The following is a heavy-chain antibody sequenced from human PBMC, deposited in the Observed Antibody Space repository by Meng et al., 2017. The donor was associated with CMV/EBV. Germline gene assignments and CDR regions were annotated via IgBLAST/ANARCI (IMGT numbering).Heavy chain of an antibody. D-gene: IGHD3-16*01. CDR2: ISYDGSNK. CDR1: GFTFSSYA. CDR3: ATDGGLPPYYYGLDV. Sequence: GESLKISCAASGFTFSSYAMHWVRQAPGKGLEWVTVISYDGSNKYYADSVKGRSTISRDNSKNTLYLQMSSLRAEDTAVYYCATDGGLPPYYYGLDVWGQGTTVTVSS. V-gene: IGHV3-30-3*01. J-gene: IGHJ6*02.